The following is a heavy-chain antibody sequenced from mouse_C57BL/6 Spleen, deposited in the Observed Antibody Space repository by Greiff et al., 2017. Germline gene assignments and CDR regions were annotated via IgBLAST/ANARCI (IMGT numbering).Heavy chain of an antibody. CDR2: ISGGGGNT. V-gene: IGHV5-9*01. CDR1: GFTFSSYT. CDR3: ARHKRDYAMDY. J-gene: IGHJ4*01. Sequence: EVKLMESGGGLVKPGGSLKLSCAASGFTFSSYTMSWVRQTPEKRLEWVATISGGGGNTYYPDSVKGRFTISRDNAKNTLYLQMSSLRSEDTALYYCARHKRDYAMDYWGQGTSVTVSS.